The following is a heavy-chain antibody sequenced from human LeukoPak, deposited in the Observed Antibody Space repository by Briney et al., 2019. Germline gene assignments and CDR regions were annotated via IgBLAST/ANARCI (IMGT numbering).Heavy chain of an antibody. V-gene: IGHV1-18*01. D-gene: IGHD2-15*01. CDR1: GYTFTSYG. Sequence: ASVMVSCKASGYTFTSYGINWVRQAPGQGLEWMGWISAYNGNTNYAQKFQGRVIMTTDTLTSTAYMELMSLRSDDTAVYYCARFLIGGGSPHYFDYWGQRTLVTVSS. CDR2: ISAYNGNT. CDR3: ARFLIGGGSPHYFDY. J-gene: IGHJ4*02.